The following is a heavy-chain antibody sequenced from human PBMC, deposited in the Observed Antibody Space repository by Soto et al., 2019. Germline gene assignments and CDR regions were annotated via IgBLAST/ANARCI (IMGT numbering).Heavy chain of an antibody. Sequence: PGGSLRLSCAASGFTFSSYGMHWVRQAPGKGLEWVAVIWYDGSNKYYADSMKGRFTISRDNAKNSLYLQINSLRSEDTAVYYCARDLVAVSGGVYSSSSGGYFFDFWGQGTLVTVSS. CDR1: GFTFSSYG. CDR3: ARDLVAVSGGVYSSSSGGYFFDF. D-gene: IGHD6-6*01. CDR2: IWYDGSNK. V-gene: IGHV3-33*01. J-gene: IGHJ4*02.